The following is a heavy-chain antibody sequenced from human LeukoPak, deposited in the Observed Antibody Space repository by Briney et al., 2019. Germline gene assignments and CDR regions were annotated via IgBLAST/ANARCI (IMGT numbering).Heavy chain of an antibody. CDR1: GFTFSNYA. CDR3: ARDSGGSSPFDY. D-gene: IGHD4-23*01. V-gene: IGHV3-23*01. Sequence: GGTLRLSCAASGFTFSNYAMSWVRQAPGKGLEWVSGISGSGGYTYYADSVKGRFTISRDNSKNTLYLQMNSLRAEDTAVYYCARDSGGSSPFDYWGQGTLVTVSS. J-gene: IGHJ4*02. CDR2: ISGSGGYT.